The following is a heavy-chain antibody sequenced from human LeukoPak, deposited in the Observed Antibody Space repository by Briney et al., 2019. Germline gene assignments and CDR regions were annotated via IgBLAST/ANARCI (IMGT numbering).Heavy chain of an antibody. J-gene: IGHJ4*02. Sequence: GGSLRLSCAAAGFTFSSYAMHWVRQAPGKGLEWVAVISYDGSNKYYADSVKGRFTISRDNSKNTLYLQMNSLRAEDTAVYYCARGTYYYDSSGYLDLDYWGQGTLVTVSS. CDR2: ISYDGSNK. V-gene: IGHV3-30-3*01. CDR1: GFTFSSYA. D-gene: IGHD3-22*01. CDR3: ARGTYYYDSSGYLDLDY.